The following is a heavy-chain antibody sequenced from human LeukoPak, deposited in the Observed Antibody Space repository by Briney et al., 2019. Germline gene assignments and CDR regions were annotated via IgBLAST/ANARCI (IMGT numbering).Heavy chain of an antibody. Sequence: PGGSLRLSCAASGFTVSSNYMSWVRQAPGKGLEWVTVIYCGGSTYYADSVKGRFTISRDNSKNTLYLQMNSRRAGDTAVYYCARARSGYFDYWGQGTMVSVPS. CDR2: IYCGGST. D-gene: IGHD2-15*01. CDR1: GFTVSSNY. V-gene: IGHV3-66*02. CDR3: ARARSGYFDY. J-gene: IGHJ4*02.